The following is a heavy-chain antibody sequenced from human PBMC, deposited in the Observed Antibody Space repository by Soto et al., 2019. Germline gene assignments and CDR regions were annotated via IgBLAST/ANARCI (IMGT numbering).Heavy chain of an antibody. V-gene: IGHV4-30-4*01. CDR1: GDSISSGDYY. CDR3: ARDPSSGGYCPGPCFDN. Sequence: SETLSLTCSVSGDSISSGDYYWSWIRQPPGKGLECIGYISYTGSTYYNPSLKSRLTMSVDTSKNQFSLKLGSVTAADTAVYYCARDPSSGGYCPGPCFDNWGQVTQATV. CDR2: ISYTGST. J-gene: IGHJ4*02. D-gene: IGHD2-21*01.